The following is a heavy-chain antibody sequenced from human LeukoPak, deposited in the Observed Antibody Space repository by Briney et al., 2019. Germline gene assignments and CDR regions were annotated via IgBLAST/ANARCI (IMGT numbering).Heavy chain of an antibody. V-gene: IGHV5-51*01. CDR1: GYSFTSYW. CDR3: ARRTYYYDSSGYKGDAFDI. Sequence: GESLKISCKGSGYSFTSYWIGWVRQVPGKGLEWMGIIYPGDSDTRYSPSFQGQVTISADKSISTAYLQWSSLKASDTAMYYCARRTYYYDSSGYKGDAFDIWGQGTMVTVSS. D-gene: IGHD3-22*01. J-gene: IGHJ3*02. CDR2: IYPGDSDT.